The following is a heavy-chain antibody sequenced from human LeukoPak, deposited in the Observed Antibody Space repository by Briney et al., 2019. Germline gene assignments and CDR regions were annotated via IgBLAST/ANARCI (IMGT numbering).Heavy chain of an antibody. V-gene: IGHV3-23*01. D-gene: IGHD3-10*01. CDR1: GFTFSSYS. Sequence: GGSLRLSCAASGFTFSSYSMNWVRQAPGKGLEWVSAISGSGGSTYYADSVKGRFTISRDNSKNTLYLQMNSLRAEDTAVYYCAKVGTYGSGSYYNVNYFDYWGRGTLVTVSS. CDR3: AKVGTYGSGSYYNVNYFDY. J-gene: IGHJ4*02. CDR2: ISGSGGST.